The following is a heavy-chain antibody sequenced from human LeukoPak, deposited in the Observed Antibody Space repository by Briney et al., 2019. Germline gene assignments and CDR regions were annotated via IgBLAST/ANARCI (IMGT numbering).Heavy chain of an antibody. J-gene: IGHJ4*02. CDR3: AREAVVVVAPFDY. CDR2: ISSSSSYI. Sequence: PGGSLSLSCAASGFTFSSYSMNWVRQAPGKGLEWVSSISSSSSYIYYADSVKGRFTISRDNAKNSLYLQMNSLRAEDTAVYYCAREAVVVVAPFDYWGQGTLVTVSS. CDR1: GFTFSSYS. D-gene: IGHD2-15*01. V-gene: IGHV3-21*01.